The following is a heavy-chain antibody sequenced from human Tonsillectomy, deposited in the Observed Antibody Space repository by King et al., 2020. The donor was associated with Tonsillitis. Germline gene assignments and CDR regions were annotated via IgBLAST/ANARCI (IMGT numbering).Heavy chain of an antibody. V-gene: IGHV3-48*01. Sequence: VQLVGSGGGLVQPGGSLRLSCAASGFNFNIYGMNWVRQAPGKGLEWISDITSFGGAMYNADSVKGRFTISRDNAKNSLFLKMSSLRAEDTAVYYCAGRMRAGLDTVLSGFDIWGQGTMVTVSS. CDR3: AGRMRAGLDTVLSGFDI. CDR1: GFNFNIYG. CDR2: ITSFGGAM. D-gene: IGHD3-10*01. J-gene: IGHJ3*02.